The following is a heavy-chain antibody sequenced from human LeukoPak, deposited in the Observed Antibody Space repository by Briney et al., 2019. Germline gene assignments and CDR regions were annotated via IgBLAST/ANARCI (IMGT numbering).Heavy chain of an antibody. V-gene: IGHV1-2*04. CDR3: ARTGGGSSYYGMDV. CDR2: INPNSGGT. D-gene: IGHD6-13*01. CDR1: GYTFTGYY. Sequence: ASVKVSCKASGYTFTGYYMHWVRQAPGQGPEWMGWINPNSGGTNYAQKFQGWVTMTRDTSISTAYMELSRLRSDDTAVYYCARTGGGSSYYGMDVWGQGTTVTVSS. J-gene: IGHJ6*02.